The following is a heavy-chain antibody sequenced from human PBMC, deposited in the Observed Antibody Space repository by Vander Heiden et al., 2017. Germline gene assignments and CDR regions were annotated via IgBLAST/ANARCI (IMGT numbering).Heavy chain of an antibody. CDR3: AKLQGYYDFWSGYSEA. J-gene: IGHJ4*02. CDR2: ISGSGGST. D-gene: IGHD3-3*01. CDR1: GFPFSSHA. Sequence: EVQLLESGGGLVQPGGSLRLSCAAPGFPFSSHAFSWVRQAPGKGLEWVSAISGSGGSTYYADSVKGQFTISRDNSKNTLYLQMNSLRAEDTAVYYCAKLQGYYDFWSGYSEAWGQGTLVTVSS. V-gene: IGHV3-23*01.